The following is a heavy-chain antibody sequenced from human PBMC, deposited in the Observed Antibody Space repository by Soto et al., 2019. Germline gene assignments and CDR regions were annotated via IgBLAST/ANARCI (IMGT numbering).Heavy chain of an antibody. Sequence: SETLSLTCSVSGDSISNYYWSWIRQPPGKGLEWIGYIYYSGSTKYNPSLKSRVTISVDTSKNQFSLKLSSVTAADTAVYYCARPHNWGGHGFDIWDQGTMVTVSS. D-gene: IGHD1-1*01. V-gene: IGHV4-59*01. CDR3: ARPHNWGGHGFDI. CDR2: IYYSGST. CDR1: GDSISNYY. J-gene: IGHJ3*02.